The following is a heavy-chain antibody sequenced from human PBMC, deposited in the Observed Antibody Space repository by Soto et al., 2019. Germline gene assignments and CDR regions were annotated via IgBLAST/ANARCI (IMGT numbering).Heavy chain of an antibody. D-gene: IGHD6-19*01. CDR3: ARGQWLDNY. CDR1: DGSFDNYH. J-gene: IGHJ4*02. V-gene: IGHV4-34*01. CDR2: IHHSGST. Sequence: QVQLQQWGAGLLKPSETLSLTCAVYDGSFDNYHWSWIRQPPGKGLEWIGEIHHSGSTNYNPSLKSRVAMSVGTSKKQVSLNLSSVTAADTAVYYCARGQWLDNYWGQGTLVTVSS.